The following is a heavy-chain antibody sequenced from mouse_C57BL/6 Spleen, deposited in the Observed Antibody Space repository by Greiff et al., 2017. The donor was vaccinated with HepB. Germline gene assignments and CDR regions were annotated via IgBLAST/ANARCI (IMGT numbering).Heavy chain of an antibody. D-gene: IGHD2-1*01. CDR1: GYTFTDYN. CDR2: INPNNGGT. Sequence: EVQLQQSGPELVKPGASVKMSCKASGYTFTDYNMHWVKQSHGKSLEWIGYINPNNGGTSYNQKFKGKATLTVNKSSSTAYMQLSSLTSEDSAVYFCARSGGGNYLYAMDYWGQGTSVTVSS. CDR3: ARSGGGNYLYAMDY. V-gene: IGHV1-22*01. J-gene: IGHJ4*01.